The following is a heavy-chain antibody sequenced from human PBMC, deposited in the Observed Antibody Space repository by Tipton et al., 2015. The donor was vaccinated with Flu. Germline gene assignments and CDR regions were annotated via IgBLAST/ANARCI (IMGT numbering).Heavy chain of an antibody. Sequence: TLSLTCTVSGGSISSYYWSWIRQPAGKGLEWIGSIYHSGSTYYNPSLKSRVTISVDTSKNQFSLKLSSVTAADTAVYYCARVYYDSAFDYWGQGTLVTVSS. CDR2: IYHSGST. J-gene: IGHJ4*02. CDR1: GGSISSYY. D-gene: IGHD3-22*01. CDR3: ARVYYDSAFDY. V-gene: IGHV4-4*07.